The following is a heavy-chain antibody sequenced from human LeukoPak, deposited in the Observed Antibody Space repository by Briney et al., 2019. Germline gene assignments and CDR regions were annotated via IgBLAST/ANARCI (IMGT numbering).Heavy chain of an antibody. J-gene: IGHJ6*03. V-gene: IGHV1-18*01. Sequence: ASVKVSCKATGYTFTSHGISWVRQAPGQGLEWVGWIGAYNGNTNHAQKLQGRVTMTTDTPTSTAYMELRSLRSDDTAVYYCARGDSSSWYGGSYYMDVSGKGTTVTVSS. CDR1: GYTFTSHG. D-gene: IGHD6-13*01. CDR3: ARGDSSSWYGGSYYMDV. CDR2: IGAYNGNT.